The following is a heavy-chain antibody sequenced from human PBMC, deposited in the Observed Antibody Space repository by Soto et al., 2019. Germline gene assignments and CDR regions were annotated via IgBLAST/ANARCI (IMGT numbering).Heavy chain of an antibody. V-gene: IGHV4-39*01. CDR1: GSSISSSGYY. J-gene: IGHJ4*02. CDR3: ARLQSRHWVDY. D-gene: IGHD3-16*01. Sequence: SETLSLTCTVSGSSISSSGYYWGWIRQPPGRGLEWIGSLYYNVGTYYNPSLKSRVTISADTSANQFSLMVNPVTAADTAIYYCARLQSRHWVDYWGQGTLVTVSS. CDR2: LYYNVGT.